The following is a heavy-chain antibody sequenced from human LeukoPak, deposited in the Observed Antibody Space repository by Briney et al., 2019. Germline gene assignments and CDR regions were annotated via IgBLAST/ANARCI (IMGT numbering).Heavy chain of an antibody. Sequence: GGALRLSCAASGFTFSNFAMHWVRQAPGKGLVWVAGISYDAGKTYYADSVRGRFTISRDTSKNTRYLQMNGLRAEDTAVYSCGRDSGRSATHFTYWGQGTLVTVSS. CDR2: ISYDAGKT. J-gene: IGHJ4*02. D-gene: IGHD2-15*01. CDR1: GFTFSNFA. V-gene: IGHV3-30*04. CDR3: GRDSGRSATHFTY.